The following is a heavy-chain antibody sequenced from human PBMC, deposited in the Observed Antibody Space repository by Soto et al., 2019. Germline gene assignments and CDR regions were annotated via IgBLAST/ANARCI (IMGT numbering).Heavy chain of an antibody. D-gene: IGHD4-17*01. J-gene: IGHJ4*02. V-gene: IGHV1-58*01. CDR3: AADVGGDIYGLARH. CDR2: IDVGSANA. Sequence: QMQLVQSGPEVKKPGTSVKVSCKTSGFTFSSSAVHWVRQARGHRLQWIGWIDVGSANANSAQMLQERVTISRDMSPSTTHMGLRSLRPEDAAGYYCAADVGGDIYGLARHWGPGTLITVSS. CDR1: GFTFSSSA.